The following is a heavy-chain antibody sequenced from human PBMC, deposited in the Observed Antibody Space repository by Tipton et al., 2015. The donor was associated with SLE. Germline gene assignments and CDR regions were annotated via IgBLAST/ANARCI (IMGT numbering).Heavy chain of an antibody. CDR2: IYSGGST. J-gene: IGHJ3*02. CDR1: GFTVSSNY. Sequence: SLRLSCAASGFTVSSNYMSWVRQAPGKGLEWVSVIYSGGSTYYADSVKGRFTISRDNSKNTLYLQMSSLRAEDTAVYYCVKASITGTSRAPDAFDIWGQGTMVTVSS. CDR3: VKASITGTSRAPDAFDI. V-gene: IGHV3-66*02. D-gene: IGHD1-20*01.